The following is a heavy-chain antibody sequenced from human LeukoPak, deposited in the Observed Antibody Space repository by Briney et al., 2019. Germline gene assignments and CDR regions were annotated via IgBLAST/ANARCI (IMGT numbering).Heavy chain of an antibody. J-gene: IGHJ3*02. CDR3: ATYDYGDYVVI. CDR1: GGTFSSYA. CDR2: INPSGGST. Sequence: ASVKVSCKASGGTFSSYAISWVRQAPGQGLEWMGIINPSGGSTSYAQKFQGRVTMTRDTSTSTVYMELSSLRSEDTAVYYCATYDYGDYVVIWGQGTMVTVSS. V-gene: IGHV1-46*01. D-gene: IGHD4-17*01.